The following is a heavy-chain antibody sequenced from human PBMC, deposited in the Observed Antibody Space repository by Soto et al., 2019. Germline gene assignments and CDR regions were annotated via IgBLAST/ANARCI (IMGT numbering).Heavy chain of an antibody. CDR3: AHRGWFDSGHPNWFNP. D-gene: IGHD4-17*01. V-gene: IGHV2-5*02. CDR1: GFSLTSTGVA. CDR2: IYWDDDE. Sequence: QISLKESGPTLVKPTQTLSLTCTFSGFSLTSTGVAVGWIRQPPGKALEWLAFIYWDDDERYNPSLEGWLTIXQDTSKNQVVLTMTNMDPVDTATYYCAHRGWFDSGHPNWFNPWGQGTLVTVSS. J-gene: IGHJ5*02.